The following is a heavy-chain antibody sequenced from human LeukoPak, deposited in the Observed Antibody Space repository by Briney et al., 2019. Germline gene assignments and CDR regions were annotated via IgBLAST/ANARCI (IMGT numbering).Heavy chain of an antibody. CDR1: GFSFSGYG. Sequence: GGSLRLSCAASGFSFSGYGMHWVRQAPGKGLEWVSYISSSGSTIYYADPVKGRFTISRDNAKNSLYLQMNSLRAEDTAVYYCARAIRGYSGYDYTYYFDYWGQGTLVTVSS. J-gene: IGHJ4*02. CDR2: ISSSGSTI. CDR3: ARAIRGYSGYDYTYYFDY. V-gene: IGHV3-48*04. D-gene: IGHD5-12*01.